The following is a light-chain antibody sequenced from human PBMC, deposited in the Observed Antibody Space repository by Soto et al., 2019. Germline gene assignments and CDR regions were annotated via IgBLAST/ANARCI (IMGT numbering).Light chain of an antibody. V-gene: IGKV1-27*01. J-gene: IGKJ3*01. CDR2: AAS. Sequence: DIQMTQSPSSLSASVGDRVTITCRASQGISNYLAWYQQKPGKVPKLLIYAASTLQSGVPSRFSGSGSGTDFTLTISSLHPADVATYYCQKYNSARLTFAPGTKVDIK. CDR3: QKYNSARLT. CDR1: QGISNY.